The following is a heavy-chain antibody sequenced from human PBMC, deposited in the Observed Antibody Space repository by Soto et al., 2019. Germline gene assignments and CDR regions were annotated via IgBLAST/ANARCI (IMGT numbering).Heavy chain of an antibody. J-gene: IGHJ6*03. V-gene: IGHV4-31*01. CDR2: IYYSGST. CDR3: TGGPMTTVTTAYYYYMDV. Sequence: SETLSLTCTVSGGSISSGGYYWSWIRQHPGKGLEWIGYIYYSGSTYYNPSLKSQVTISVDTSKNQFSMKLSSVTAADTAVYYCTGGPMTTVTTAYYYYMDVWGKGTTVTVSS. D-gene: IGHD4-17*01. CDR1: GGSISSGGYY.